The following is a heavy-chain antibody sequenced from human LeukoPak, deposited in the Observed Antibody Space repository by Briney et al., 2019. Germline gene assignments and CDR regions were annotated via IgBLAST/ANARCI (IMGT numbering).Heavy chain of an antibody. J-gene: IGHJ4*02. Sequence: GASVKVSCKASGGTLSSYAISWVRQAPGQGLEWMGGIIPIFGTANYAQKFQGRVTITADESTSTAYMELSSLRSEDTAVYYCASSAGSYDSSGYAPDYWGQGTLVTVSS. V-gene: IGHV1-69*13. CDR2: IIPIFGTA. D-gene: IGHD3-22*01. CDR3: ASSAGSYDSSGYAPDY. CDR1: GGTLSSYA.